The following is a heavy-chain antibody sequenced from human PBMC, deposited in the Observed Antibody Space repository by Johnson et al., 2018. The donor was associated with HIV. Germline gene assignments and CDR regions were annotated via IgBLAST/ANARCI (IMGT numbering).Heavy chain of an antibody. CDR1: GFNFDDYG. J-gene: IGHJ3*02. V-gene: IGHV3-20*04. CDR3: ARENWGQRMNAFDI. D-gene: IGHD7-27*01. CDR2: MNWNGGST. Sequence: VQLVESGGGVVQPGGSLRLSCAPSGFNFDDYGMSWVRQAPGKGLEWVSGMNWNGGSTGYADSVKGRFTISRDNAKNTLYLQMNSLRADDTAVYYCARENWGQRMNAFDIWGQGTMVTVSS.